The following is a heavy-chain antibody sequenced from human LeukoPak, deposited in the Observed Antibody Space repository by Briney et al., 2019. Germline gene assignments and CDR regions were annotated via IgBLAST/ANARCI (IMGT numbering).Heavy chain of an antibody. CDR1: GYTFTSYG. CDR3: ARDRGVSSGYHGVIWYFDG. Sequence: ASVKVSCKASGYTFTSYGISWVRQPPAQGLEWMGWISAYNGDTNYTQKLQGRVTLTTDTSTSTAYKELKSMRSDETAVYYCARDRGVSSGYHGVIWYFDGWGRGTLVTVS. D-gene: IGHD3-22*01. V-gene: IGHV1-18*01. CDR2: ISAYNGDT. J-gene: IGHJ2*01.